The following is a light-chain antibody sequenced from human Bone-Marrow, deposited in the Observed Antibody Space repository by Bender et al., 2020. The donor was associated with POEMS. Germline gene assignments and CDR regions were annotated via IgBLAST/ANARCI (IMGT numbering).Light chain of an antibody. V-gene: IGLV3-25*03. CDR2: KDT. Sequence: SSELTQSPSVSVSPGQTARITCSGEALSKQYSYWYQKKPGQAPALVIFKDTERPSGIPERFSGSSSGTTVTLTIRGVQTEDKADYYCQSADSSGATVLFGGGTKLSVL. CDR1: ALSKQY. CDR3: QSADSSGATVL. J-gene: IGLJ2*01.